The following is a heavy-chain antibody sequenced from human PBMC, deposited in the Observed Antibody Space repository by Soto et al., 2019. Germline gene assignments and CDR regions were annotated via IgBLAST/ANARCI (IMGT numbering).Heavy chain of an antibody. V-gene: IGHV3-23*01. Sequence: GGSLRLSCAASGFTFSSYAMSWVRQAPGKGLEWVSAISGSGGSTYYADSVKGRFTISRDNSKNTLYLQMNSLRAEATAVYDGAKAPPYTSSSYAFDIWGQGTMVTVSS. CDR3: AKAPPYTSSSYAFDI. D-gene: IGHD6-6*01. CDR2: ISGSGGST. CDR1: GFTFSSYA. J-gene: IGHJ3*02.